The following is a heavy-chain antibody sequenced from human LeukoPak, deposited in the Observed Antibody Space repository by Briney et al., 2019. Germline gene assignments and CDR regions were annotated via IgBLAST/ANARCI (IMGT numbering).Heavy chain of an antibody. CDR2: INSDGSDT. J-gene: IGHJ5*02. D-gene: IGHD1/OR15-1a*01. V-gene: IGHV3-74*01. CDR3: ARDTATTGSSWFDP. Sequence: PGGSLRLSCAAFGFTLSSYRMHWVRQVPGKGLVWVSRINSDGSDTSYADSVKGRFTISRDNAKNTLYLQMNSLRAEDTAVYYCARDTATTGSSWFDPWGQGTLVTVSS. CDR1: GFTLSSYR.